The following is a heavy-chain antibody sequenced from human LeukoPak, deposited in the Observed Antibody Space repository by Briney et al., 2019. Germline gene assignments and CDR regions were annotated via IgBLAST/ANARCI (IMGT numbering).Heavy chain of an antibody. V-gene: IGHV4-31*03. Sequence: PSETLSLTCTVSGGSISSGGYYWSWIRQHPGKGLEWIGYIYYSGSTYYNPSLKSRVTISVDTSKNQFSLKLSSVTAADTAVYYCARETHYYYYCMDVWGKGTTVTVSS. CDR1: GGSISSGGYY. CDR3: ARETHYYYYCMDV. J-gene: IGHJ6*03. CDR2: IYYSGST.